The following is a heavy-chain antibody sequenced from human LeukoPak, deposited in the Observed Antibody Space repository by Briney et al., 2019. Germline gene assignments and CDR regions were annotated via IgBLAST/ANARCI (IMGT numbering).Heavy chain of an antibody. CDR2: ISWNSGSI. J-gene: IGHJ3*02. Sequence: GGSLRLSCAAYGFTFDDYAMHWVRQAPGKGLEWVSGISWNSGSIGYADSVKGRFTISRDNAKNSLYLQMNSLRAEDTAVYYCATVDTAMPDAFDIWGQGTMVTVSS. CDR3: ATVDTAMPDAFDI. D-gene: IGHD5-18*01. CDR1: GFTFDDYA. V-gene: IGHV3-9*01.